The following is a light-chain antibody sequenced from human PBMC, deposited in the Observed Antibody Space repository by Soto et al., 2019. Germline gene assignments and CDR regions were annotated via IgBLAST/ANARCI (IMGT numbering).Light chain of an antibody. CDR1: SSNIGSNY. V-gene: IGLV1-47*01. J-gene: IGLJ7*01. CDR2: RNN. CDR3: AAWYYSLSGGM. Sequence: QSVLTQPPSASGTPGQRVTISCSGSSSNIGSNYVYWYQQLPGTAPKLLIYRNNQRPSGVPDRISGSKSGTSASLAISGLRSEDEADYYCAAWYYSLSGGMFGGGTQLTVL.